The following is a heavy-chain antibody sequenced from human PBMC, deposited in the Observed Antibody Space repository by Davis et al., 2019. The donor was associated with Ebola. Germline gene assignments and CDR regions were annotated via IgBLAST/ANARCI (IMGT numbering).Heavy chain of an antibody. CDR1: GGSISSYY. J-gene: IGHJ4*02. D-gene: IGHD3-3*01. Sequence: MPSETLSLTCTVSGGSISSYYWTWIRQPPGKGLEWIGYIYYSGGTNYNPSLKSRVTISVDTSKNQFSLKLSSVTAADTAVYYCARDQRDYDFWSGYYPDWGQGTLVTVSS. CDR2: IYYSGGT. V-gene: IGHV4-59*01. CDR3: ARDQRDYDFWSGYYPD.